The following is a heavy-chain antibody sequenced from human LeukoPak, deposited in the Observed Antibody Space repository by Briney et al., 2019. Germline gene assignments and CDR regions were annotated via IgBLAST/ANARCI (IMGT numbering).Heavy chain of an antibody. J-gene: IGHJ3*02. CDR2: IISIFGTA. V-gene: IGHV1-69*06. CDR1: GSTFSSYA. D-gene: IGHD5-12*01. Sequence: SVKVSCKASGSTFSSYAISWVRQAPGQGLEWMGGIISIFGTANYAQKFQGRVTITADKSTSTAYMELSSLRSEDTAVYYCARERPSGGGAFDIWGQGTMVTVSS. CDR3: ARERPSGGGAFDI.